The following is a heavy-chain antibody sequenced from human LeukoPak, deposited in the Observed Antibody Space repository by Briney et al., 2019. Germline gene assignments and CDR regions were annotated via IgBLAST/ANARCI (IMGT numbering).Heavy chain of an antibody. Sequence: SVKVSCKASGGTFSSYAISWVRQTPGQGLEWMGGIIPIFGTANYAQKFQGRVTITADESTSTAYMELSSLRSEDTAVYYCARAGSPYSWNDNYYYYGMDVWGKGTTVTVSS. CDR1: GGTFSSYA. CDR2: IIPIFGTA. CDR3: ARAGSPYSWNDNYYYYGMDV. V-gene: IGHV1-69*13. J-gene: IGHJ6*04. D-gene: IGHD1-1*01.